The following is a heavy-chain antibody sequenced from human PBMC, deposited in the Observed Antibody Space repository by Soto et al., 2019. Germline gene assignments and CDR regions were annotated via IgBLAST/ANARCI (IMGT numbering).Heavy chain of an antibody. Sequence: GESLKISCAASGFTFSSYAMSWVHQAPGKGLEWVSAISGSGGSTYYADSVKGRFTISRDNSKNTLYLQMNSLRAEDTAVYYCAKAAIFGVLNWFDPWGQGTLVTVSS. CDR1: GFTFSSYA. D-gene: IGHD3-3*01. CDR2: ISGSGGST. CDR3: AKAAIFGVLNWFDP. J-gene: IGHJ5*02. V-gene: IGHV3-23*01.